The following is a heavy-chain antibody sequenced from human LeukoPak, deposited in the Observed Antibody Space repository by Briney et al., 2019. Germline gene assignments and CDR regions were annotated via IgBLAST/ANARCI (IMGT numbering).Heavy chain of an antibody. J-gene: IGHJ4*02. CDR3: AKGGTSSWHSFDY. Sequence: GGSLRLSCAVSGFTFSSYAMSWVRQAPGKGLEWVSGIRGSGGSTYYADSVKGRFTISRDNSRNTLYLQMNSLRAEDTAVYYCAKGGTSSWHSFDYWGQGTLVTVSS. CDR2: IRGSGGST. CDR1: GFTFSSYA. V-gene: IGHV3-23*01. D-gene: IGHD6-13*01.